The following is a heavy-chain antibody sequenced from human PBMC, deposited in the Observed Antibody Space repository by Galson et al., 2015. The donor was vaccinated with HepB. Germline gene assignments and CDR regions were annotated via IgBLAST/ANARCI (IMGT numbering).Heavy chain of an antibody. CDR2: IYTSGST. J-gene: IGHJ4*02. V-gene: IGHV4-61*02. D-gene: IGHD2-21*01. CDR1: GGSISSGSYY. Sequence: TLSLTCTVSGGSISSGSYYWSWIRQPAGKGLEWIGRIYTSGSTNYNPSLKSRVTMSVDTSKNQFSLKLSSVTAADTAVYYCARSGGDGDSDYWGQGTLVTVSS. CDR3: ARSGGDGDSDY.